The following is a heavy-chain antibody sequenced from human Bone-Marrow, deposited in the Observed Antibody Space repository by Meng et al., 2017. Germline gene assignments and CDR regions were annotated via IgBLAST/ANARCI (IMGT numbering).Heavy chain of an antibody. J-gene: IGHJ4*02. V-gene: IGHV3-38-3*01. CDR1: GFTVSSNE. CDR3: AKGKIWFGELLNFDY. Sequence: GESLKISCAASGFTVSSNEMSWVRQAPGKGLEWVSSISGGSTYYADSVKGRFTISRDNSKNTLYLQMNTLRAEDTAVYYCAKGKIWFGELLNFDYWGRGTLATVSS. CDR2: ISGGST. D-gene: IGHD3-10*01.